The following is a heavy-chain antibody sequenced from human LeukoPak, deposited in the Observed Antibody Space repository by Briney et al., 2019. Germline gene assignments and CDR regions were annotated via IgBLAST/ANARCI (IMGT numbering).Heavy chain of an antibody. D-gene: IGHD3-10*01. CDR3: AKDQNSGSGSYSNFDY. V-gene: IGHV3-23*01. Sequence: GGSLRLSCAASGFTFNTYVMNWVRQAPGKGLEWVSTLGTVGDTYYGDSVKGRFTVSRDNSRNTLYLQMNNLRAEDTALYYCAKDQNSGSGSYSNFDYWGQGTLVTVSS. J-gene: IGHJ4*02. CDR2: LGTVGDT. CDR1: GFTFNTYV.